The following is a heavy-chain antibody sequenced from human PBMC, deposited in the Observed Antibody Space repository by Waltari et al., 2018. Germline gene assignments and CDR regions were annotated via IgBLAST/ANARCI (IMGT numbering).Heavy chain of an antibody. J-gene: IGHJ4*02. CDR1: GFTLSSYE. Sequence: EVQLVESGGGLVQPGGSLRLSCAAYGFTLSSYEMNWVRQAPGKGLEWVSYISSSGSTIYYADSVKGRFTISRDNAKNSLYLQMNSLRAEDTAVYYCASGGSLFDYWGQGTLVTVSS. D-gene: IGHD1-26*01. CDR3: ASGGSLFDY. V-gene: IGHV3-48*03. CDR2: ISSSGSTI.